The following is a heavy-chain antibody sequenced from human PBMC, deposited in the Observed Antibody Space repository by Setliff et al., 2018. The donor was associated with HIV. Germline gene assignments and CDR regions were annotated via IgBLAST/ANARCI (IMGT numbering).Heavy chain of an antibody. Sequence: GSSVKVSCKASGGTFSNYSISWVRQVPGQGLAWVGGIIPRFHISNYERKFQGRVTINADEATTTAYMELSSLRSEDTAVYYCARGAPVVTPGYYYYMDVWGKGTTVTVSS. CDR1: GGTFSNYS. V-gene: IGHV1-69*13. D-gene: IGHD2-21*02. CDR2: IIPRFHIS. CDR3: ARGAPVVTPGYYYYMDV. J-gene: IGHJ6*03.